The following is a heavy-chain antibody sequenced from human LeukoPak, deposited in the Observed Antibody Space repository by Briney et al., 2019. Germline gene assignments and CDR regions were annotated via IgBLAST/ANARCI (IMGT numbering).Heavy chain of an antibody. CDR1: GFTFSSYA. CDR2: ISGSGGST. J-gene: IGHJ4*02. CDR3: AKDTAVVGGYFDY. V-gene: IGHV3-23*01. Sequence: GGSLRLSCAASGFTFSSYAMSWVRQAPGKGLEWVSAISGSGGSTYYADSVKGRFTISRDNSKDTLYLQMNSLRAEDTAVYYCAKDTAVVGGYFDYWGQGTLVTVSS. D-gene: IGHD5-18*01.